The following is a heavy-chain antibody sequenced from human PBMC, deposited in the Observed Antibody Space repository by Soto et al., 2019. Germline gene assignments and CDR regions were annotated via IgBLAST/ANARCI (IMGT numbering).Heavy chain of an antibody. V-gene: IGHV1-69*12. Sequence: QVQLVQSGAEVKKPGSSVKVSCKASGGTFSSYAISWVRQAPGQGLEWMGGIIPIFGTANYAQKFQGRVTITADESTSTAYMDRRSLRSEDTAVYYGAGKGSDYYGSGRSNWFDPWGQGTLATVSS. CDR2: IIPIFGTA. J-gene: IGHJ5*02. CDR3: AGKGSDYYGSGRSNWFDP. CDR1: GGTFSSYA. D-gene: IGHD3-10*01.